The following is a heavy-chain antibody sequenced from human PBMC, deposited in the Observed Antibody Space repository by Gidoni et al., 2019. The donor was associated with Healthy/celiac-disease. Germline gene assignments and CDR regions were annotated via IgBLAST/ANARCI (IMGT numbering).Heavy chain of an antibody. CDR1: VGTFSSYA. V-gene: IGHV1-69*01. Sequence: QVQLVQSGAEVKKPGSSVKVSCKASVGTFSSYAISWVRQAPGQGLEWMGGIIPIFGTANYAQKFQGRVTITADESTSTAYMELSSLRSEDTAVYYCASEMATIPSYYYYGMDVWGQGTTVTVSS. D-gene: IGHD5-12*01. CDR3: ASEMATIPSYYYYGMDV. J-gene: IGHJ6*02. CDR2: IIPIFGTA.